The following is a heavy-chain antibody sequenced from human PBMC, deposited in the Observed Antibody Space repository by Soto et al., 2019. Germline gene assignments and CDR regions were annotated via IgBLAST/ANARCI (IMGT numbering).Heavy chain of an antibody. CDR1: GYTFTSYA. CDR2: ISAYNGNT. CDR3: ARESPPADY. V-gene: IGHV1-18*01. Sequence: ASVNVSCKASGYTFTSYAMHWVRQAPGQRLEWMGWISAYNGNTNYAQKLQGRVTMTTDTSTSTAYMELRSLRSDDPAVYYCARESPPADYWVRGTLVTVSS. J-gene: IGHJ4*02.